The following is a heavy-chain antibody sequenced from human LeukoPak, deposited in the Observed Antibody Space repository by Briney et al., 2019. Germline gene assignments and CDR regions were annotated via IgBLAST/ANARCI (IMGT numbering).Heavy chain of an antibody. V-gene: IGHV3-33*01. D-gene: IGHD4-17*01. J-gene: IGHJ4*02. CDR1: GFTFSTYG. CDR2: IWYDGSNK. Sequence: GGSLRLSCAASGFTFSTYGMHWVRQAPGKGLEWVAVIWYDGSNKYYADSVKGRFNISRDNSKSMLYLQMNSLRAEDTAVYYCARVPDGEQYYFDYWGQGTLVTVSS. CDR3: ARVPDGEQYYFDY.